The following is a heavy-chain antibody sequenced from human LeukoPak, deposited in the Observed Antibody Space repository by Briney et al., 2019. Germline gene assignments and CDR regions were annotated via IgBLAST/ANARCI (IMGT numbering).Heavy chain of an antibody. CDR3: ASRDGYNRDY. J-gene: IGHJ4*02. V-gene: IGHV1-69*05. D-gene: IGHD5-24*01. CDR2: IIPIFGTA. CDR1: GGTFSSYA. Sequence: ASVKVSCKASGGTFSSYAISWVRQAPGQGLEWMGGIIPIFGTANYAQKFQGRVTITTDESTSTAYMELSSLRSEDTAVYYCASRDGYNRDYWGQGTLVTVSS.